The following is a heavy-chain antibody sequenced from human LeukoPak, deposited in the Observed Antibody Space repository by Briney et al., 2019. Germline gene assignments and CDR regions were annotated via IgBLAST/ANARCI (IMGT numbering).Heavy chain of an antibody. CDR2: IIGGGGST. D-gene: IGHD6-13*01. CDR1: GFTFSSYA. V-gene: IGHV3-23*01. Sequence: PGGALRLSCAASGFTFSSYAMSWFRQAPGKGLELVSAIIGGGGSTYYADSVKGRFTISRDNSKNTLYLQMNSLRAEDTAVYYCAKRTSDSSSWYNYYYYGMDVWGQGTTVTVSS. J-gene: IGHJ6*02. CDR3: AKRTSDSSSWYNYYYYGMDV.